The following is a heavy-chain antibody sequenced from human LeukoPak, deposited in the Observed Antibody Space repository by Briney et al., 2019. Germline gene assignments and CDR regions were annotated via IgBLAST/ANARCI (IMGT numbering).Heavy chain of an antibody. V-gene: IGHV3-53*01. CDR3: AREQVVVTGVSVRHYYYYMDV. J-gene: IGHJ6*03. Sequence: GGSLRLSCAASGFSVITNHMTWVRQAPGKGLECVSITYSGGSTFYADSVKGRFTISRDNSKNALYLQMNSLRAEDTAVYYCAREQVVVTGVSVRHYYYYMDVWGKRTTVTVPS. CDR1: GFSVITNH. CDR2: TYSGGST. D-gene: IGHD3-22*01.